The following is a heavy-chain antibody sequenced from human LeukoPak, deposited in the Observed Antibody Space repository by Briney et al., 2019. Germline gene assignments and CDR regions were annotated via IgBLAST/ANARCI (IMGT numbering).Heavy chain of an antibody. CDR3: ASLYGSGSYSLSMDV. CDR1: GYTFTGYY. Sequence: ASVKVSCKASGYTFTGYYMHWVRQAPGQGLEWMGRINPNSGGTNYAQKFQGRVTMTSDTSISTAYMELSRLRSDDTAVYYCASLYGSGSYSLSMDVWGKGTTVTVSS. CDR2: INPNSGGT. V-gene: IGHV1-2*06. J-gene: IGHJ6*03. D-gene: IGHD3-10*01.